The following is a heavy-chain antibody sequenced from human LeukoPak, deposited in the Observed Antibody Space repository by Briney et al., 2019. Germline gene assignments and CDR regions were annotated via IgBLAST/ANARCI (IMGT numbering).Heavy chain of an antibody. CDR2: ISGNGVRT. J-gene: IGHJ4*02. CDR1: GFTFSIYV. V-gene: IGHV3-64*01. D-gene: IGHD6-13*01. CDR3: ARDRVGSSRSEFDS. Sequence: PGGSLRLSCAASGFTFSIYVMHWVRQAPGKGLEYVSAISGNGVRTNYANSVKGRFTMSRDNSKNTLFLQMDSLRAEDTAVYYCARDRVGSSRSEFDSWGQGTLVTVSS.